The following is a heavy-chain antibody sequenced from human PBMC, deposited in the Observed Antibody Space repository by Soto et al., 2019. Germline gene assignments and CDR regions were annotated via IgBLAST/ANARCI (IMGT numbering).Heavy chain of an antibody. D-gene: IGHD3-10*01. J-gene: IGHJ6*02. CDR3: ARHGFGSLHGLVDV. CDR1: GGSIPNYY. Sequence: QVQLQESGPGLVKPSETLSLTCTVSGGSIPNYYCSWFRQPPGKGLEWIGYIKYNGDSAYNLSLKXXVXXSVDTSKTQLSLMLESVTATDTAVYYCARHGFGSLHGLVDVWGQGTTVIVSS. V-gene: IGHV4-59*08. CDR2: IKYNGDS.